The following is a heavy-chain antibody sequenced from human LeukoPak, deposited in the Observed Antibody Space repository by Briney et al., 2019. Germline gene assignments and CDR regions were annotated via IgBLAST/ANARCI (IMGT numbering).Heavy chain of an antibody. D-gene: IGHD4-17*01. Sequence: GGSLRLSCTASGVTLSDYAMHWVRRPPGRGLEWVAVISFDGTNKYYGDSVEGRFSVSRDNSKNTLYLQMDSLRPDDTAIYYCATDYGDYEPIDYWGQGTPVTVSS. CDR3: ATDYGDYEPIDY. V-gene: IGHV3-30*04. CDR1: GVTLSDYA. CDR2: ISFDGTNK. J-gene: IGHJ4*02.